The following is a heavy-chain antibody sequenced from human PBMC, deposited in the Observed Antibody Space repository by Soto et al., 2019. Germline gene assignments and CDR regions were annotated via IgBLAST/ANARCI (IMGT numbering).Heavy chain of an antibody. CDR3: ARVGYDSSGYYSTFDY. Sequence: PSETLSLTCTVSGGSISSGGYYWSWIRQHPGKGLEWIGYIYYSGSTYYNPSLKSRVTISVDTSKNQFSLKLSSVTAADTAVYYCARVGYDSSGYYSTFDYWGQGTLVTVSS. D-gene: IGHD3-22*01. V-gene: IGHV4-31*03. CDR2: IYYSGST. CDR1: GGSISSGGYY. J-gene: IGHJ4*02.